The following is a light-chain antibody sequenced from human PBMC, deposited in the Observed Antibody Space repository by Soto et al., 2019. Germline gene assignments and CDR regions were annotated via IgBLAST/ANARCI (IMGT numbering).Light chain of an antibody. J-gene: IGLJ1*01. Sequence: QSVLTQPASVSGSPGQSITISCTGTSSDVGVYNYVSWYQQHPGKVPKLMIYDVSNRPPGVSNRFSGSKSGNTASLTISGLQAEDEADYYCSSYTRSSTPYVFGTGTKVTVL. CDR2: DVS. CDR1: SSDVGVYNY. V-gene: IGLV2-14*01. CDR3: SSYTRSSTPYV.